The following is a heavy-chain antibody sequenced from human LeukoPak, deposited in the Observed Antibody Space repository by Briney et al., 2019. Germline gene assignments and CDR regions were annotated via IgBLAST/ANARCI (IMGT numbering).Heavy chain of an antibody. Sequence: PSETLSLTCAVYGGSFSGYYWSWIRQPPGKGLVWIGEINHSGSTNYNPSLKSRVTISVDTSKNQFSLKLSSVTAEDTAVYYCARGAPTASFYWGQGTLVTVSS. J-gene: IGHJ4*02. CDR3: ARGAPTASFY. D-gene: IGHD5-18*01. V-gene: IGHV4-34*01. CDR1: GGSFSGYY. CDR2: INHSGST.